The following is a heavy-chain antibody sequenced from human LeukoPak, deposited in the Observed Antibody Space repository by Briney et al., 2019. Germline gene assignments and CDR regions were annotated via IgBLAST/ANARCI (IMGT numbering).Heavy chain of an antibody. CDR3: ARGDLIVGATRRNWFDP. J-gene: IGHJ5*02. CDR1: EFTFSSYG. D-gene: IGHD1-26*01. V-gene: IGHV3-7*03. CDR2: IKQDGSQK. Sequence: GGSLGLSFAASEFTFSSYGMSWIRQAPGKGREGVANIKQDGSQKNYVDSVKGRFTISRDNAKNSLYLQMNSLRAEDTAVYYCARGDLIVGATRRNWFDPWGQGTLVTVSS.